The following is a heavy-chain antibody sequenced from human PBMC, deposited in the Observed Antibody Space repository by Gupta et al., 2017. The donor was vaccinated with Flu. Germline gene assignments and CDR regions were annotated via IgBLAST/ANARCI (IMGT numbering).Heavy chain of an antibody. V-gene: IGHV3-30*18. D-gene: IGHD4-23*01. CDR2: IWNDGSNK. CDR3: AKGDAGGNFHYFDC. Sequence: QAQLVESGGGVVQPGRPLRLSCAASRFTFSRYGMHWVRQAPGKGLEWVAVIWNDGSNKDYADSVKGRFTISRDNSKNTLYLQMNSLRTEDTAVYYCAKGDAGGNFHYFDCWGQGTLVTVSS. J-gene: IGHJ4*02. CDR1: RFTFSRYG.